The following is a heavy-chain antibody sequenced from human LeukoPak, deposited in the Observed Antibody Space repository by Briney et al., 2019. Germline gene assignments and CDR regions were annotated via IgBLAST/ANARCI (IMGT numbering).Heavy chain of an antibody. Sequence: QAGGSLRLSCAASGFTVSSYGMHWVRQAPGKGLEWVAFIRNDGSNEYFADSVKGRFTISRDNSKNTLYLQMNSLRAEDTAVYYCARDLHVYYYGSGSYPEPLDYWGQGTLVAVSS. CDR3: ARDLHVYYYGSGSYPEPLDY. V-gene: IGHV3-30*02. CDR2: IRNDGSNE. D-gene: IGHD3-10*01. CDR1: GFTVSSYG. J-gene: IGHJ4*02.